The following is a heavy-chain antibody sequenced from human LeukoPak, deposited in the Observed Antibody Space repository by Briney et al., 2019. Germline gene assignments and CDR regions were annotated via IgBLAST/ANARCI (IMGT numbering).Heavy chain of an antibody. Sequence: PGGSLNFSCEPPGLTFISNSMSWVGKAPGRGLDWVSSISSSSTYMFYADSVRGRFTISRDNAKNSLYLQMNSLRAEDTAVYYCARDRGSGWHTFDYWGQGTLVTVSS. D-gene: IGHD6-19*01. V-gene: IGHV3-21*01. CDR3: ARDRGSGWHTFDY. CDR1: GLTFISNS. J-gene: IGHJ4*02. CDR2: ISSSSTYM.